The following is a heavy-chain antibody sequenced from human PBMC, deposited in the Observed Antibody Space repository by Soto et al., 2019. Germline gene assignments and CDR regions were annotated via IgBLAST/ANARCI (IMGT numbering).Heavy chain of an antibody. J-gene: IGHJ4*02. CDR2: ISGSGGST. V-gene: IGHV3-23*01. CDR3: AKVPPIYDDYIWGSYRYYLDY. Sequence: EVQLLESGGGLVQPGGSLRLSCAASGFTFSSYAMSWVRQAPGKGLEWVSAISGSGGSTYYADSVKGRFTISRDNSKNTLYLQMNSLRDEDTAVYYCAKVPPIYDDYIWGSYRYYLDYWGQGTLVTVSS. CDR1: GFTFSSYA. D-gene: IGHD3-16*02.